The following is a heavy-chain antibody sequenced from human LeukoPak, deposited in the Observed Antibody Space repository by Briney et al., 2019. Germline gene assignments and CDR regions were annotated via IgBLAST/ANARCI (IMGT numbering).Heavy chain of an antibody. CDR3: ARSREKAHFDY. V-gene: IGHV4-59*11. CDR2: IYYSGSI. D-gene: IGHD1-26*01. CDR1: DGSISSHY. J-gene: IGHJ4*02. Sequence: PSETLSLTCTVSDGSISSHYWSWIRQPPGKGLEWMAYIYYSGSIDYNPSLKSRVTISVDTSKNQFSLKLSSVTAADTAVYYCARSREKAHFDYWGQGTLVTVSS.